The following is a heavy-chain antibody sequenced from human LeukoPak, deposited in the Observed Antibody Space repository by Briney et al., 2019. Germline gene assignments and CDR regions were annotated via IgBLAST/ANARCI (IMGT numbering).Heavy chain of an antibody. D-gene: IGHD3-22*01. CDR2: INTEGTTT. V-gene: IGHV3-74*01. Sequence: GGSLRLSCAASGFTFSSYWMHWVRQAPGKGRVWVSRINTEGTTTNYADSVKGRFTISRDNAKSTLYLQMNSLRAEDTALYYCARAHDNHDSSGYSYDYWGQGTLVTVSS. CDR1: GFTFSSYW. J-gene: IGHJ4*02. CDR3: ARAHDNHDSSGYSYDY.